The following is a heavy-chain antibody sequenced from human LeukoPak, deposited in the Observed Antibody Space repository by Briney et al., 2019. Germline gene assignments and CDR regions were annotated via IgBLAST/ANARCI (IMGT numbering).Heavy chain of an antibody. D-gene: IGHD2-2*01. CDR1: GFTFSDYY. Sequence: GGSLRLSCAASGFTFSDYYMNWIRQAPGKGLEWISYMSSSGSTISYADSVTGRFTLSRDNAKNSLYLQMNSLRAEDTAVYYCARSILPAANAIDYWGQGTLLTVSS. V-gene: IGHV3-11*04. CDR3: ARSILPAANAIDY. J-gene: IGHJ4*02. CDR2: MSSSGSTI.